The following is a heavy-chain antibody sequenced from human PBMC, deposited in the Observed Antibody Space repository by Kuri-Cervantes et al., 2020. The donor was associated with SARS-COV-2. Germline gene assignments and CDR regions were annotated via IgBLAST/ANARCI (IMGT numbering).Heavy chain of an antibody. J-gene: IGHJ3*02. V-gene: IGHV4-4*07. CDR1: GGSISGYH. CDR2: IYTSGST. CDR3: ATNDAFDI. Sequence: SETLSLTCMVSGGSISGYHWSWIRQPAGKGLEWIGRIYTSGSTNYNPALKSRVTMSVDTSKNQFSLKLRSVTAADTAIYYCATNDAFDIWGQGTMVTVSS.